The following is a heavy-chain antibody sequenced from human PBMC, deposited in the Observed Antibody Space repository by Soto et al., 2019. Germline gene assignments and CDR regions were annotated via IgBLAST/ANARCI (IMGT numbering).Heavy chain of an antibody. CDR1: GGTFSSYA. CDR3: ARDCRSTSCQFNERDGFDP. Sequence: SVKVSFKACGGTFSSYAISLVRQAPGQGIEWMGGIIPIFGTANYAQKFQGRVTITADESTSTAYMELSSLRSEDTAVYYCARDCRSTSCQFNERDGFDPWGQGTMVTVSS. J-gene: IGHJ5*02. D-gene: IGHD2-2*01. CDR2: IIPIFGTA. V-gene: IGHV1-69*13.